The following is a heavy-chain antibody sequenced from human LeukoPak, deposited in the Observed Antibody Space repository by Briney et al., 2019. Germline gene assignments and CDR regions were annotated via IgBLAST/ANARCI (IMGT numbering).Heavy chain of an antibody. V-gene: IGHV1-8*01. CDR2: MNTNIGNT. CDR1: GYTFTSYD. D-gene: IGHD3-10*01. Sequence: ASVKVSCKASGYTFTSYDINWVRQAPGQGLEWMGGMNTNIGNTDYAQKFQGRVTMTRNTSISTAYMELGTLRSEATCVYYCGRGHNSYGSGSYLYYFDYWGERTLVTVP. CDR3: GRGHNSYGSGSYLYYFDY. J-gene: IGHJ4*02.